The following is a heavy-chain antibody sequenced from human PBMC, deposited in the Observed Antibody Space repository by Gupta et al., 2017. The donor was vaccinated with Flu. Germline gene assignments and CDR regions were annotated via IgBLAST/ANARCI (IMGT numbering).Heavy chain of an antibody. Sequence: QVQLQQWGARLLKPSETLSLTCDVYGGSFSGYFWNWIRQSPGKGLEWIGEISHSGGTDYNPSLRSRVTISLDTSKNQFSLKLSSVTAADTAVYYCARHEYGSDSASFDLWGQGTLVTVSS. V-gene: IGHV4-34*01. CDR2: ISHSGGT. D-gene: IGHD2-15*01. J-gene: IGHJ4*02. CDR1: GGSFSGYF. CDR3: ARHEYGSDSASFDL.